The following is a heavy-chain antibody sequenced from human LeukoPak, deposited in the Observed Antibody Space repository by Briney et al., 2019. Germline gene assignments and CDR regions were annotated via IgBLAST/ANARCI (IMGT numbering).Heavy chain of an antibody. CDR3: ARLFRPHRVTAAGTPFYFDF. Sequence: SETLSLTCIVSGGSISNYYWSWIRQPPGKGLEWIGYIYTSGITNYNPSLESRVTISVDTSKNQFSLKLSSVTAADTAVYFCARLFRPHRVTAAGTPFYFDFWGQGTLVTVSS. J-gene: IGHJ4*02. CDR2: IYTSGIT. CDR1: GGSISNYY. V-gene: IGHV4-4*09. D-gene: IGHD6-13*01.